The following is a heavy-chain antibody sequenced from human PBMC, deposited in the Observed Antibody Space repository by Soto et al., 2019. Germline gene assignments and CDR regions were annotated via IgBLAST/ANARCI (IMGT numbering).Heavy chain of an antibody. CDR1: GGTFSSYA. D-gene: IGHD6-19*01. V-gene: IGHV1-8*02. CDR2: IIPIFGNT. CDR3: ARGHDGWLVPYYYMDV. Sequence: ASVKVSCKASGGTFSSYAISWVRQAPGQGLEWMGGIIPIFGNTGYAQKFQGRVTMTRNTSISTAYMELSSLRSEDTAVYYCARGHDGWLVPYYYMDVWGKGTTVTVSS. J-gene: IGHJ6*03.